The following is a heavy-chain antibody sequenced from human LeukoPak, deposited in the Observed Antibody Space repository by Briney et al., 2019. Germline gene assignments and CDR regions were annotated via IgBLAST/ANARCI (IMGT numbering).Heavy chain of an antibody. CDR2: IYYSGST. J-gene: IGHJ4*02. CDR3: ARSIAAAGIFDY. Sequence: SETLSLTCTVSGGSISSGGYYWSWIRQHPGKGLEWIGYIYYSGSTYYNPPLKSRVTISVDTSKNQFSLKLSSVTAADTAVYYCARSIAAAGIFDYWGQGTLVTVSS. CDR1: GGSISSGGYY. V-gene: IGHV4-31*03. D-gene: IGHD6-13*01.